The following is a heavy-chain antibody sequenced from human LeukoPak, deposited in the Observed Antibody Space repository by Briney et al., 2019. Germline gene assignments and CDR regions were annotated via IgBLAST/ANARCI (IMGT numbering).Heavy chain of an antibody. V-gene: IGHV1-18*01. D-gene: IGHD6-19*01. CDR1: GYTFTSYG. CDR3: AIYSSGWYKATNYFDY. J-gene: IGHJ4*02. CDR2: ISAYNGNT. Sequence: GASVKVSCKASGYTFTSYGISWVRQAPGQGLEWMGWISAYNGNTNYAQKLQGRVTMTTDTSTSTAYMELRSLRSDDTAVQYCAIYSSGWYKATNYFDYWGQGILVTVSS.